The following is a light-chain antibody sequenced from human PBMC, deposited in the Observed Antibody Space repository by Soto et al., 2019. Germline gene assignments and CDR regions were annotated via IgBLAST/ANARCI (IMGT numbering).Light chain of an antibody. J-gene: IGKJ1*01. CDR1: QSVSSSY. CDR3: QQYGSSRT. Sequence: EIVLTQSPCTLSLSPGERSAVACRASQSVSSSYLAWYQQKPGQAPRLLIYGASSRATGIPDRFSGSGSGTDFTLTISRLEPEDFAVYYCQQYGSSRTFGQGTKVDIK. V-gene: IGKV3-20*01. CDR2: GAS.